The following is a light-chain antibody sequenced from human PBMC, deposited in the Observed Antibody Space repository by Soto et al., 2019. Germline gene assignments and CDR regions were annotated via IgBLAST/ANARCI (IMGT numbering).Light chain of an antibody. J-gene: IGLJ3*02. V-gene: IGLV2-23*02. Sequence: QSALTQPASVSGSPGQSITISCTGTSSDVGSCNCVSWYQQHPGKAPTVMIYEVNKRPSGVSNRFSGSKSGNTASLTISGLQAEDEADYYCCSSVGSPNWVFGGGTKVTVL. CDR3: CSSVGSPNWV. CDR2: EVN. CDR1: SSDVGSCNC.